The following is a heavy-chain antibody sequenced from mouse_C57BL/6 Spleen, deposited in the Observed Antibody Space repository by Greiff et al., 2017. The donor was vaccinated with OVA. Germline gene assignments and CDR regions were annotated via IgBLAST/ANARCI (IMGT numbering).Heavy chain of an antibody. Sequence: VQLQQSGPELVKPGASVKISCKASGYTFTDYYMNWVKQSHGKSLEWIGDINPNNGGTSYNQKFKGKATLTVDKSSSTAYMELRILTSEDSACSYCASLGYSVYAMDYWGQGTSVTVSS. CDR2: INPNNGGT. D-gene: IGHD2-12*01. CDR1: GYTFTDYY. V-gene: IGHV1-26*01. CDR3: ASLGYSVYAMDY. J-gene: IGHJ4*01.